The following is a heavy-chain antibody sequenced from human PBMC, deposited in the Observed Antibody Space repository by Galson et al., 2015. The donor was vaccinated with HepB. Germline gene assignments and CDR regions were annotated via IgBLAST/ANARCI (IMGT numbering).Heavy chain of an antibody. J-gene: IGHJ4*02. V-gene: IGHV1-69*01. CDR3: ARARTVGGGYRVPPYYFDY. CDR2: IIPIFGTA. CDR1: GGTFSSYA. D-gene: IGHD3-16*01. Sequence: QSGAEVKKPGESLKISCKASGGTFSSYAISWVRQAPGQGLEWMGGIIPIFGTANYAQKFQGRVTITADESTSTAYMELSSLRSEDTAVYYCARARTVGGGYRVPPYYFDYWGQGTLVTVSS.